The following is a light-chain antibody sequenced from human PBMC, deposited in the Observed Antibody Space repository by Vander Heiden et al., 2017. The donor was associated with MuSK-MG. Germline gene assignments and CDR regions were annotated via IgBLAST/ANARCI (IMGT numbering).Light chain of an antibody. Sequence: IQLTQSPSSLSASVGDRVTITFRASQGISSYLAWYQQKPGKAPKLLIYAASTLQSGVPSRFSGSGSGTDFTLTMSSLQPEHFATYYCQQLNSSLFTFEPGSKVXIK. V-gene: IGKV1-9*01. J-gene: IGKJ3*01. CDR2: AAS. CDR3: QQLNSSLFT. CDR1: QGISSY.